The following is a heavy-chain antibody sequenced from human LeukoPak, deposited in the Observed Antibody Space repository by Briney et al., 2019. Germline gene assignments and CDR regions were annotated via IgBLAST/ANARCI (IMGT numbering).Heavy chain of an antibody. V-gene: IGHV4-34*01. J-gene: IGHJ4*02. CDR3: ARTVRGYCSSTSCYQDY. CDR2: INHSGST. CDR1: GGSFSGYY. D-gene: IGHD2-2*01. Sequence: SETLSLTCAVYGGSFSGYYWSWIRQPPGKGLEWIGEINHSGSTNYNPSLKSRVTITVDTSKNQFSLKLSSVTAADTAVYYCARTVRGYCSSTSCYQDYWGQGTLVTVSS.